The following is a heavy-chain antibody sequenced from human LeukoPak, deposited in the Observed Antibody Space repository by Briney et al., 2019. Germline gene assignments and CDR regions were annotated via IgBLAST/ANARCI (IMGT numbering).Heavy chain of an antibody. CDR1: GGSFSGYY. Sequence: PSETLSLTCAVYGGSFSGYYWSWLRQPPGKGLEWIGEINHSGSTNYNPSLKSRVTISVDTSKNQFSLKLSSVTAADTAVYYCARLWYGSGSSGAFDIWGQGTMVTVSS. CDR2: INHSGST. D-gene: IGHD3-10*01. J-gene: IGHJ3*02. CDR3: ARLWYGSGSSGAFDI. V-gene: IGHV4-34*01.